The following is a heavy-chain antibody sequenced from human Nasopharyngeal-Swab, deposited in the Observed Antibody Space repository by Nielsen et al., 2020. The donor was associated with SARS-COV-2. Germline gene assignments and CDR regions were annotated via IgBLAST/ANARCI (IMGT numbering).Heavy chain of an antibody. CDR2: ISSSSSYI. Sequence: GESLKISCAASGFTFSSYSMNWVRQAPGKGLEWVSSISSSSSYIYYADSVKGRFTISRDNAKNSLYLQMNSLRAEDTALYYCAKVLPIFYDSSDQTDRGGAFDIWGQGTMVTVSS. V-gene: IGHV3-21*04. CDR1: GFTFSSYS. D-gene: IGHD3-22*01. CDR3: AKVLPIFYDSSDQTDRGGAFDI. J-gene: IGHJ3*02.